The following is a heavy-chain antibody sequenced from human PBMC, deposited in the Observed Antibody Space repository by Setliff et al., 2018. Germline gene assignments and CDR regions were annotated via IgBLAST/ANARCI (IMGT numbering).Heavy chain of an antibody. CDR1: GYSFSTCW. V-gene: IGHV5-51*01. CDR3: ARLGRLRYNWNYGRS. Sequence: GESLKISCKGSGYSFSTCWIGWVRQMPGKGLEWMGIIYPGDSITGYSPSFQGQVTISADKSISTAYLQWSSLKASDTAMYYCARLGRLRYNWNYGRSWGQGTLVTVSS. CDR2: IYPGDSIT. J-gene: IGHJ4*02. D-gene: IGHD1-7*01.